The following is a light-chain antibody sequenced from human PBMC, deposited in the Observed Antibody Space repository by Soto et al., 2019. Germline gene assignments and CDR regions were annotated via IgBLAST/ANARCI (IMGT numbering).Light chain of an antibody. Sequence: EIVLTQSPGTLSLSPGERATLSCMASQTVTSNYLAWYQQKPGQAPRLLIYGASGRATGIPDRFSGSGSGTDFTLTISRVEPEDFAVYYCQQYGSSPRTFGHGTKVDIK. V-gene: IGKV3-20*01. CDR1: QTVTSNY. CDR3: QQYGSSPRT. CDR2: GAS. J-gene: IGKJ1*01.